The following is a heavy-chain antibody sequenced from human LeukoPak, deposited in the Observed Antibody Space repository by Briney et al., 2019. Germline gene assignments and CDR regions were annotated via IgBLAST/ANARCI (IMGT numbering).Heavy chain of an antibody. Sequence: GGSLRLSCAVSGFTFSNFYMSWICQPPGKGLELVSYISGSGNTIYYADSVRGRFTISRDNAKNSLYLQMNSLRAEDTAMYYCADLRSSSIDYWGQGTLVTVSS. J-gene: IGHJ4*02. CDR3: ADLRSSSIDY. CDR1: GFTFSNFY. CDR2: ISGSGNTI. D-gene: IGHD6-6*01. V-gene: IGHV3-11*01.